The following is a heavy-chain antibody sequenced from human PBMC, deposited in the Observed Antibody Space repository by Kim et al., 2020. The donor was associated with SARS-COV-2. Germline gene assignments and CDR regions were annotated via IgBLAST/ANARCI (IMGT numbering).Heavy chain of an antibody. J-gene: IGHJ6*02. CDR2: IKSKTDGGTT. D-gene: IGHD3-3*01. V-gene: IGHV3-15*01. Sequence: GGSLRLSCAASGFTFSNAWMSWVRQAPGKGLEWVGRIKSKTDGGTTDYAAPVKDRFTISRDDSKNTLYLQMNSLKTEDTAVYYCTTDSETFFWSGYPIHGYYGMDVWGQGTTVTVSS. CDR3: TTDSETFFWSGYPIHGYYGMDV. CDR1: GFTFSNAW.